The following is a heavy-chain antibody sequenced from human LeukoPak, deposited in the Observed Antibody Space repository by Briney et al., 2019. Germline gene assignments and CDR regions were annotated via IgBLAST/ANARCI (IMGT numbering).Heavy chain of an antibody. CDR3: ARGFSGSYSFPFDY. Sequence: ASVKVSCKASGYTFTGYYMHWVRQAPGQGIEWMGWINPNSGGTNYAQKFQGRVTMTRDTSISTAYMELSRLRSDDTAVYYCARGFSGSYSFPFDYWGQGTLVTVSS. CDR1: GYTFTGYY. J-gene: IGHJ4*02. CDR2: INPNSGGT. V-gene: IGHV1-2*02. D-gene: IGHD1-26*01.